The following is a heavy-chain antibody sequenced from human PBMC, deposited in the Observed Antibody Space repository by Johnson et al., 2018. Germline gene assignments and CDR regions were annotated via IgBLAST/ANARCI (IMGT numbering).Heavy chain of an antibody. J-gene: IGHJ6*03. D-gene: IGHD4-17*01. Sequence: VQLQESGGGLVQPGGSLRLSCAASGFTFSSYWMHWVRQAPGKGLEWVANIKQDGSEAYYGDSAQGRFTISRKNAKNAQYLQMSSLRAEDTAGYYCARGVSGDYPLFSYYMDVWGLGTTVTVSS. CDR3: ARGVSGDYPLFSYYMDV. CDR1: GFTFSSYW. CDR2: IKQDGSEA. V-gene: IGHV3-7*01.